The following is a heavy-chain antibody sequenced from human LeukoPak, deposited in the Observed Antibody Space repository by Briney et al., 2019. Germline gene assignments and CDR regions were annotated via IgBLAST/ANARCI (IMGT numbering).Heavy chain of an antibody. V-gene: IGHV4-59*05. CDR2: IYYSGST. Sequence: PSETLSLTCTVSGGPISSYYWSWIRQPPGKGLEWIGSIYYSGSTYYNPSLRSRVTISVDTSKNQFSLKLSSVTAADTAVYYCARRVSVPAADDAFDIWGQGTMVTVSS. CDR1: GGPISSYY. J-gene: IGHJ3*02. D-gene: IGHD2-2*01. CDR3: ARRVSVPAADDAFDI.